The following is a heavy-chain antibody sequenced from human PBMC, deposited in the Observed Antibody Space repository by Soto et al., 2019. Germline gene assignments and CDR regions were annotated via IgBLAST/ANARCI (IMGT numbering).Heavy chain of an antibody. CDR1: GGSISSGCYY. CDR2: IYYSGST. D-gene: IGHD5-18*01. V-gene: IGHV4-61*01. Sequence: SETLSLTCTVSGGSISSGCYYWSWIRQHPGKGLEWIGYIYYSGSTNYNPSLKSRVTISVDTSKNQFSLKLSSVTAADTAVYYCAGSGYGPWDYFDYWGQGTLVTVSS. J-gene: IGHJ4*02. CDR3: AGSGYGPWDYFDY.